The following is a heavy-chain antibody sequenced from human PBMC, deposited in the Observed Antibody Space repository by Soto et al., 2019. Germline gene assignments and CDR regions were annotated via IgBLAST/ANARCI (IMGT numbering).Heavy chain of an antibody. CDR3: ARELCSSTSCYTSGWFDP. Sequence: QVQLVQSGAEVKKPGSSVKVSCKASGGTFSSYAISWVRQAPGQGLEWMGGIIPIFGTANYAQQFQGRVTITADESTRTVYMELSSRRSEDTAVYYCARELCSSTSCYTSGWFDPRGKGTLVTVSS. J-gene: IGHJ5*02. CDR1: GGTFSSYA. CDR2: IIPIFGTA. D-gene: IGHD2-2*02. V-gene: IGHV1-69*01.